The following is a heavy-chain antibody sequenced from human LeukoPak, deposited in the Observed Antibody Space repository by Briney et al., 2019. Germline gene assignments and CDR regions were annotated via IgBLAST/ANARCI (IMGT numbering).Heavy chain of an antibody. J-gene: IGHJ4*02. CDR1: GVTISGYW. CDR3: ATDGGPFDY. V-gene: IGHV3-7*01. CDR2: IKQDASEI. D-gene: IGHD3-10*01. Sequence: GGSLRLSCAASGVTISGYWMSWVRQAPGKGLEWVANIKQDASEIYYVGSVKGRFTISRDNAKNSVFLQMNSLRAEDTAVYYCATDGGPFDYWGQGTLVTVSS.